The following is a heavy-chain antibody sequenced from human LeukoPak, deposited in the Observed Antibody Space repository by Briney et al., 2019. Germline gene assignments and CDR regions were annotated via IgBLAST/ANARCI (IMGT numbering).Heavy chain of an antibody. CDR1: GFTFSGSA. Sequence: GGSLRLSCAASGFTFSGSAMHWVRQASGKGLEWVGRIRSKANSYATAYAASVKGRFTISRDDSKNTAYLQMNSLKTEDTAVYYCTSDGCSGGSCYSDFDYWGQGTLVTVSS. V-gene: IGHV3-73*01. D-gene: IGHD2-15*01. CDR3: TSDGCSGGSCYSDFDY. CDR2: IRSKANSYAT. J-gene: IGHJ4*02.